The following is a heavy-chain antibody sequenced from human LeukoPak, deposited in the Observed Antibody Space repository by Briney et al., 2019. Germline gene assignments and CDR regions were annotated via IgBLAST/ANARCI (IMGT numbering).Heavy chain of an antibody. CDR3: ARRGTGYDYYYFYYMDV. CDR2: IKQDGSEK. Sequence: PGGSLRLSCAASGFTFSTYWMNWVRQAPGKGLEWVANIKQDGSEKYYVDSVKDRFTISRDNAKNSLNLQMNSLRAEDTAVYYCARRGTGYDYYYFYYMDVWGKGTTVTVSS. J-gene: IGHJ6*03. CDR1: GFTFSTYW. V-gene: IGHV3-7*01. D-gene: IGHD3/OR15-3a*01.